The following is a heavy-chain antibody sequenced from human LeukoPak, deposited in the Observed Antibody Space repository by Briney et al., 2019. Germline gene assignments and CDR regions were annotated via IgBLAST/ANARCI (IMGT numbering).Heavy chain of an antibody. Sequence: GGSLRLSCAASGFTFSSYSMNWVRQAPGKGLEWVSVIYSGGSTYYADSVKGRFTISRDNSKNTLYLQMNSLRAEDTAVYYCAREAVGLDYWGQGTLVTVSS. V-gene: IGHV3-66*01. J-gene: IGHJ4*02. CDR1: GFTFSSYS. CDR3: AREAVGLDY. D-gene: IGHD2-15*01. CDR2: IYSGGST.